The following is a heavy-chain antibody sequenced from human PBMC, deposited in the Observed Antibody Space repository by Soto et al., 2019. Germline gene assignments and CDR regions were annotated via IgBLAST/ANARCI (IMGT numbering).Heavy chain of an antibody. D-gene: IGHD2-15*01. V-gene: IGHV4-61*01. J-gene: IGHJ5*02. CDR2: IYYSGST. Sequence: SETLSLTCIVSGGSVSSGSYYWNWIRQPPGKGLEWIGYIYYSGSTNYNPSLKSRVTISVDTSKNQFSLKLSSVTAADTAVYYCARKPFSSNWFDPWGQGTLVTVSS. CDR3: ARKPFSSNWFDP. CDR1: GGSVSSGSYY.